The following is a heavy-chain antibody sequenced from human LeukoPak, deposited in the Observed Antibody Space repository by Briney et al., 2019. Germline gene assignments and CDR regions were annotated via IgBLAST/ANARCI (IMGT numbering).Heavy chain of an antibody. CDR3: ASASYYYESSGYALGAFDI. CDR2: IYPGDSDT. CDR1: GYSFTSYW. J-gene: IGHJ3*02. D-gene: IGHD3-22*01. Sequence: GESLKISCKGSGYSFTSYWIGWVRQMPGKGLEWMGIIYPGDSDTRYSPSFQGQVTISADKSISTAYLQWSSLKASDTAMYYCASASYYYESSGYALGAFDIWGQGTMVTVSS. V-gene: IGHV5-51*01.